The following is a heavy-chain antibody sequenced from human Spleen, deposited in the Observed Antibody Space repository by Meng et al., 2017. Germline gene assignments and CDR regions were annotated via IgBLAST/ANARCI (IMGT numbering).Heavy chain of an antibody. CDR1: GGSFSDYY. Sequence: QVQLQQGGGALLKPSETLSLTCVVSGGSFSDYYWSWIRQPPGKGLEGIGEINHSGSTNYNPSLESRATISVDTSQNNLSLKLSSVTAADSAVYYCARGPTTMAHDFDYWGQGTLVTVSS. J-gene: IGHJ4*02. D-gene: IGHD4-11*01. CDR3: ARGPTTMAHDFDY. CDR2: INHSGST. V-gene: IGHV4-34*01.